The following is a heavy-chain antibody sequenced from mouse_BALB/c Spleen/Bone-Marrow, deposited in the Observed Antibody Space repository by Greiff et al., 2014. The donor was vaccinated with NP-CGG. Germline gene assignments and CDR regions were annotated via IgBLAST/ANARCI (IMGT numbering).Heavy chain of an antibody. D-gene: IGHD2-4*01. V-gene: IGHV1S135*01. Sequence: VQLKQSGPELVKPGASVKVSCEASGYSFTDYNMYWVKQSHGKSLEWIGYIDPYIDGTSYNQKFRGKATLTVDKSSSTAFMHLNSLTSEDSAVYYCARPLYYDYGFAYWGQGTLVTVST. CDR3: ARPLYYDYGFAY. CDR2: IDPYIDGT. J-gene: IGHJ3*01. CDR1: GYSFTDYN.